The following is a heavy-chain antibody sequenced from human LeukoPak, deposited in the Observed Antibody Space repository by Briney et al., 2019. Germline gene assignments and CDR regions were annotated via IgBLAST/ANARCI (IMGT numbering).Heavy chain of an antibody. J-gene: IGHJ4*02. D-gene: IGHD3-10*01. V-gene: IGHV4-34*01. CDR3: ARTLKWFGDYKGYFDY. Sequence: PSDTLSLTCALYGGSFSVYYWSWIPHPRGKGLEWIGEINHSGSTNYNPSLKRRVTITVDTSKNQFSLKLSSVTAADTAVYYCARTLKWFGDYKGYFDYWGQGTLVTVSS. CDR2: INHSGST. CDR1: GGSFSVYY.